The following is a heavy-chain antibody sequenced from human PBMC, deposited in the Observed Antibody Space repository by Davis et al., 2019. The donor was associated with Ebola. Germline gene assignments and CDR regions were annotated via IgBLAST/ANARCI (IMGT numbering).Heavy chain of an antibody. CDR1: GVSISSNGYY. D-gene: IGHD3-10*01. CDR2: IHNSGST. CDR3: ARGQYYGTGSYYLDYYYGLDD. J-gene: IGHJ6*04. V-gene: IGHV4-31*03. Sequence: MPSETLSLTCTVSGVSISSNGYYWNWLRHHPGKGLEWIGYIHNSGSTSYNPSLKSRVTISVDTSKNQFSLKLSSVTAADTAVYYCARGQYYGTGSYYLDYYYGLDDWGKGTTVTVSS.